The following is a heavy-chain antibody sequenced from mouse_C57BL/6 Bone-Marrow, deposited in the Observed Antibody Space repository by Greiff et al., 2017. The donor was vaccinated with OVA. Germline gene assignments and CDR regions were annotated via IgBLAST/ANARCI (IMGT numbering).Heavy chain of an antibody. D-gene: IGHD1-1*01. V-gene: IGHV5-6*01. Sequence: EVHLVESGGDLVKPGGSLKLSCAASGFTFSSYGMSWVRQTPDKRLEWVATISSGGSYTYYPASVKGRFTISRDNTTKTLYLQMSSLKSEDKAMYYCARPDCYGSSLAYWGQGTLVTVSA. CDR2: ISSGGSYT. CDR1: GFTFSSYG. CDR3: ARPDCYGSSLAY. J-gene: IGHJ3*01.